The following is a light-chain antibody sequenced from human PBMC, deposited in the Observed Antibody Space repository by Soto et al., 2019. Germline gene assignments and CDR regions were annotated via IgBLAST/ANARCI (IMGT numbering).Light chain of an antibody. Sequence: QSALTQPRSVSGSPVQSVTISCTGTSSDVGGYNYVSWYQQHPGKAPKLMIYDVSKRPSGVPDRFSGSKSGNTASLTISGFQGEDEADYYFCSFAGSYPYVVFGGGTQLAV. V-gene: IGLV2-11*01. CDR1: SSDVGGYNY. CDR2: DVS. J-gene: IGLJ2*01. CDR3: CSFAGSYPYVV.